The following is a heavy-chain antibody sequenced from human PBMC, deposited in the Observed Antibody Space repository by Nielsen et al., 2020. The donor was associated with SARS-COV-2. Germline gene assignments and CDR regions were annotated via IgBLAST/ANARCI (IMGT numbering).Heavy chain of an antibody. J-gene: IGHJ4*02. V-gene: IGHV4-34*01. CDR3: ARDSSIAAAGTGFDY. D-gene: IGHD6-13*01. Sequence: SETLSLTCTVSGGSISSYYWSWIRQPPGKGLEWIGEINQSGSTNYSPSLKSRVTVSLDTSKNQFSLKLSSVTAADTAVYYCARDSSIAAAGTGFDYWGQGTLITVSS. CDR1: GGSISSYY. CDR2: INQSGST.